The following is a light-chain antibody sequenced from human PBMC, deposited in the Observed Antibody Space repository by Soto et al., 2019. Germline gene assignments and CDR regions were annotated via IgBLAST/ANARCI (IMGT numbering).Light chain of an antibody. Sequence: QSALTQPRSVSGSPGQSVAISCTGTSGDVGAYNFVSWYQQHPGNAPKLIFYDVNSRPSGVPHRFSGSKSGNTASLTISGLQAEDEADYYCCSYAGTYSYVFGAGTKLTVL. J-gene: IGLJ1*01. CDR1: SGDVGAYNF. V-gene: IGLV2-11*01. CDR2: DVN. CDR3: CSYAGTYSYV.